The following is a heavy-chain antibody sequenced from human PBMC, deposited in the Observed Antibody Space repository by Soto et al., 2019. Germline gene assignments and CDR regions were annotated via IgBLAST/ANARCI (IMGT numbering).Heavy chain of an antibody. CDR3: AKGRYSTVDGSYGMNV. CDR2: IQSGGTT. V-gene: IGHV3-53*01. CDR1: GCTVSSKY. J-gene: IGHJ6*04. D-gene: IGHD3-10*01. Sequence: GGSLRLSCAASGCTVSSKYMTWVRQAPGKGLEWVSLIQSGGTTYYADSVKGRFTISRDNSKNTLYLQMNSLRAEDTAVYYCAKGRYSTVDGSYGMNVCGEGTTVTVTS.